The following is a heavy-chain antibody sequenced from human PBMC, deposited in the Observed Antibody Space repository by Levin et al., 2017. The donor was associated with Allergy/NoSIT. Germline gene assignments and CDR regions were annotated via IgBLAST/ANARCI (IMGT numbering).Heavy chain of an antibody. CDR3: AKDIAARPDSAFDI. D-gene: IGHD6-6*01. CDR2: ISWNSGSI. V-gene: IGHV3-9*01. J-gene: IGHJ3*02. CDR1: GFTFDDYA. Sequence: LSLTCAASGFTFDDYAMHWVRQAPGKGLEWVSGISWNSGSIGYADSVKGRFTISRDNAKNSLYLQMNSLRAEDTALYYCAKDIAARPDSAFDIWGQGTMVTVSS.